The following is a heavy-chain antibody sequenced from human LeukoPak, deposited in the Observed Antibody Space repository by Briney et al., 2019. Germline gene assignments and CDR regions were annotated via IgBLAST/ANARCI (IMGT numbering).Heavy chain of an antibody. CDR1: GFTFSSYA. Sequence: GRSLRLSCAASGFTFSSYAMHWVRQAPGKGLEWVAVISYDGSNKYYADSVKGRFTISRDNSKNTLYLQMNSLRAEDTVVYYCARDGRYSSSVYFDYWGQGTLVTVSS. D-gene: IGHD1-26*01. V-gene: IGHV3-30-3*01. J-gene: IGHJ4*02. CDR2: ISYDGSNK. CDR3: ARDGRYSSSVYFDY.